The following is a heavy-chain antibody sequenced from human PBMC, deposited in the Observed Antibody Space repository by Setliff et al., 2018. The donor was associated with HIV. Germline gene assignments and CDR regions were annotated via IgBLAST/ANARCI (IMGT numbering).Heavy chain of an antibody. CDR2: IYSGGST. CDR3: AKMATIYYYFDY. V-gene: IGHV3-53*01. CDR1: GFTVSSNY. J-gene: IGHJ4*02. D-gene: IGHD5-12*01. Sequence: TGGSLRLSCAASGFTVSSNYMSWVRQAPGKGLEWVSVIYSGGSTYYADSVKGRFTISRDNSKNTLYLQMNSLRAKDTAVYYCAKMATIYYYFDYWGQGTLVTVSS.